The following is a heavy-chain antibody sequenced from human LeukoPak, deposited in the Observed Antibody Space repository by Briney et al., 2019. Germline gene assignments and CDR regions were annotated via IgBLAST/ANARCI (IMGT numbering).Heavy chain of an antibody. CDR2: IYYSGST. Sequence: SETLSLTCTVSGGSISSYYWSWIRQPPGKGLEWIGYIYYSGSTNYNPSLTSRVTISVDTSKNQFSLKLSSVTAADTAVYYCARAQEPVVRGLFDPWGQGTLVTVSS. D-gene: IGHD3-10*01. CDR3: ARAQEPVVRGLFDP. CDR1: GGSISSYY. J-gene: IGHJ5*02. V-gene: IGHV4-59*01.